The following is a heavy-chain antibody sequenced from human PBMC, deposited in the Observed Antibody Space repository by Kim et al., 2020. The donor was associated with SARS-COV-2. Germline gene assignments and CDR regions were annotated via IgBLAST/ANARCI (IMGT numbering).Heavy chain of an antibody. V-gene: IGHV3-21*01. J-gene: IGHJ4*02. Sequence: GGSLRLSCAASGFTFSSYSMNWVRQAPGKGLEWVSSISSSSSYIYYADSVKGRFTISRDNAKNSLYLQMNSLRAEDTAVYYCARDSFSGLSSSWAYWGQGTLVTVSS. CDR2: ISSSSSYI. CDR3: ARDSFSGLSSSWAY. CDR1: GFTFSSYS. D-gene: IGHD6-6*01.